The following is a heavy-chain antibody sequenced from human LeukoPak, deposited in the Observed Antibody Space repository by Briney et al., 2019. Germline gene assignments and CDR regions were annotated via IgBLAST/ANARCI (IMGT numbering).Heavy chain of an antibody. V-gene: IGHV4-39*01. Sequence: SETLSLTCTVSGGSISSSSYYWGWNRQPPGKGLEWIGSIYYSGRTYYNPSLKSRVTISVDTSKNQFSLKLSSVTAADTAVYYSARRSSSGGYSDYWGQGTLVTVSS. J-gene: IGHJ4*02. CDR2: IYYSGRT. CDR3: ARRSSSGGYSDY. D-gene: IGHD6-13*01. CDR1: GGSISSSSYY.